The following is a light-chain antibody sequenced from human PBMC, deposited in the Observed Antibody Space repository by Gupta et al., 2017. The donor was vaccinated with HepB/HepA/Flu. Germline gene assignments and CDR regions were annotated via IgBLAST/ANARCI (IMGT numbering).Light chain of an antibody. CDR2: KAS. CDR3: LDYSSNSRT. V-gene: IGKV1-5*03. J-gene: IGKJ1*01. CDR1: QSINSW. Sequence: DIEMTQSPSTLSASVGDRVTITCRASQSINSWLAWLQQKPGKAPKLLIYKASSLESGVPSRFSGSGSATEFTLTISSLQPDDFATYYCLDYSSNSRTFGQGTKVEIK.